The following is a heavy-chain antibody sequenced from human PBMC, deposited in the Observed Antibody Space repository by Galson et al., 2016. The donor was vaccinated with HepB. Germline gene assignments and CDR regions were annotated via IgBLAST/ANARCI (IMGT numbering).Heavy chain of an antibody. Sequence: SVKVSCKASGGTLRTYGINWVRQAPGQGLEWMGGIIPLFGTANYAQKFQGRVTITADESTTTVYMELSSLRSEDTAVYYCARGSEGIAVAGTGYFDLWGRGTLVTVSS. CDR1: GGTLRTYG. J-gene: IGHJ2*01. V-gene: IGHV1-69*13. CDR2: IIPLFGTA. CDR3: ARGSEGIAVAGTGYFDL. D-gene: IGHD6-19*01.